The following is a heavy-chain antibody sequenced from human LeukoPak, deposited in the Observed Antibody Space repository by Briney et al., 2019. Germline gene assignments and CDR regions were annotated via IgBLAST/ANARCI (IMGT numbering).Heavy chain of an antibody. D-gene: IGHD5-12*01. CDR1: EFSFHTFA. V-gene: IGHV3-23*01. J-gene: IGHJ4*02. CDR3: AKESGYDNYFDY. CDR2: ISGSGDGT. Sequence: PGGSLRLSCVASEFSFHTFAMTWVRQAPGKGLEWVSSISGSGDGTDYADSAKGRFTISRDNSKNTLYLQMNSLRAEDTALYYCAKESGYDNYFDYWGQGTLVTVS.